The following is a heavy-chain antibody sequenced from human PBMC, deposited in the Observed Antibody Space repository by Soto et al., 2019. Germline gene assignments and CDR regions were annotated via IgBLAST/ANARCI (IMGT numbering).Heavy chain of an antibody. V-gene: IGHV3-9*01. J-gene: IGHJ4*02. D-gene: IGHD3-3*01. CDR2: ISWNSGSI. Sequence: GGSLRLSCAASGFTFDDYAMHWVRQAPGKGLEWVSGISWNSGSIGYADSVKGRFTISRDNAKNSLYLQMNSLRAEDTALYYCARELNDFWSGYTFDYWGQGTLVTVSS. CDR3: ARELNDFWSGYTFDY. CDR1: GFTFDDYA.